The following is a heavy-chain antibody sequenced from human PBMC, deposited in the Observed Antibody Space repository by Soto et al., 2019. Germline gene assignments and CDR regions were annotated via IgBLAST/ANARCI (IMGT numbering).Heavy chain of an antibody. Sequence: HPGGSLRLSCAASGFTVSSNYMSWVRQAPGKGLEWVSVIYSGGSTYYADSVKGRFTISRHNSKNTLYLQMNSLRAEDTAVYYCARDAITIFGVVDKAEGDYYYYYMDVWGKGTTVTVSS. V-gene: IGHV3-53*04. D-gene: IGHD3-3*01. CDR2: IYSGGST. J-gene: IGHJ6*03. CDR3: ARDAITIFGVVDKAEGDYYYYYMDV. CDR1: GFTVSSNY.